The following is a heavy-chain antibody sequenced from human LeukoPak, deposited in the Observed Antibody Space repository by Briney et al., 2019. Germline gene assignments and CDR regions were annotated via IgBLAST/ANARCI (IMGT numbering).Heavy chain of an antibody. CDR1: GLTLSGYW. CDR2: INGDASST. CDR3: ARARGNTYGYFEY. Sequence: PGGSLRLSCAASGLTLSGYWMHWVRQAPGKGXXXXXXINGDASSTSYADSVKGRFTISRDNAKSTLYLQMNSLRVEDTAVYYCARARGNTYGYFEYWGQGTLVTVSS. D-gene: IGHD5-18*01. V-gene: IGHV3-74*01. J-gene: IGHJ4*02.